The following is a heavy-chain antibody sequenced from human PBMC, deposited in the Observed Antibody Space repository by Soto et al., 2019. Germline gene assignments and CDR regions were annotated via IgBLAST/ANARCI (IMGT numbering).Heavy chain of an antibody. Sequence: QVQLQESGPGLLRPSDTLSLTCTVSGDSFSGYYWSWIRQPAGKGLGWIGRVYTNGATNYNPALTSRVTVSVDSSRNQFYLKLRFVTAADTAVYYCAREAAETVGDGYWCDPWGQGTLVTVSS. D-gene: IGHD6-13*01. CDR3: AREAAETVGDGYWCDP. J-gene: IGHJ5*02. CDR1: GDSFSGYY. V-gene: IGHV4-4*07. CDR2: VYTNGAT.